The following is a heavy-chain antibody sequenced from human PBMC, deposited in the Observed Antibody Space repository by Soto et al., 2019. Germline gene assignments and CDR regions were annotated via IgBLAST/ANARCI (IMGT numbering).Heavy chain of an antibody. V-gene: IGHV4-39*01. CDR3: ARQGRFYGSGSFFDP. CDR1: GGSINNANYH. J-gene: IGHJ5*02. CDR2: IYYSGII. D-gene: IGHD3-10*01. Sequence: SETLSLTCTVSGGSINNANYHWGWIRQPPGKGLEYIGNIYYSGIISYNPSLQSRVTISVDTSKNQFSLKLTSVTAADTAVYYCARQGRFYGSGSFFDPWGQGTLVTVS.